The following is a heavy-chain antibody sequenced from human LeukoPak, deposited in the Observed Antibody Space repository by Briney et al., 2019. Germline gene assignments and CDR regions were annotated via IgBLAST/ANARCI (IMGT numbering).Heavy chain of an antibody. V-gene: IGHV3-30-3*01. J-gene: IGHJ4*02. CDR1: GFTFSSYA. D-gene: IGHD4-17*01. CDR3: ARDAARDYGDYQSLFDY. Sequence: GRSLRLSCAASGFTFSSYAMPWVRQAPGKGLEWVAVISYDGSNKYYADSVKGRFTISRDNSKNTLYLQMNSLRAEDTAVYYCARDAARDYGDYQSLFDYWGQGTLVTVSS. CDR2: ISYDGSNK.